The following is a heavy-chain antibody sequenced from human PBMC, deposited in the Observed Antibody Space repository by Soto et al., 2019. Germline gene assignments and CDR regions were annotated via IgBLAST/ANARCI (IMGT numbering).Heavy chain of an antibody. CDR2: INDSGDI. V-gene: IGHV4-34*01. CDR1: GGSFSGYQ. D-gene: IGHD3-10*01. J-gene: IGHJ6*03. CDR3: ARGLILWFGELSRRGGYYYYVDV. Sequence: QVQLQQWGAGLLKPSETLSLTCAVYGGSFSGYQWSWIRQTPGKGLEWIGGINDSGDINYNPSLKSRVTILVDSPKKQISLRLSSVTAADTAVYYFARGLILWFGELSRRGGYYYYVDVWGKGTTVTVSS.